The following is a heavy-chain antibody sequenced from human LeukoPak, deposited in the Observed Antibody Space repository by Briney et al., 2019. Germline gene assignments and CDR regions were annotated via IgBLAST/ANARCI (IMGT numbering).Heavy chain of an antibody. CDR3: ARLLGYCSNTSCYSPGKDYYYYYMDV. J-gene: IGHJ6*03. Sequence: ESLKISCKGSGYSFTSYWIGWVRQMPGKGLEWMGIIYPGDSDTRYSPSFQGQVTISADKSISTAYLQWSSLKASDTAMYYCARLLGYCSNTSCYSPGKDYYYYYMDVWGKGTTVTVSS. CDR2: IYPGDSDT. CDR1: GYSFTSYW. V-gene: IGHV5-51*01. D-gene: IGHD2-2*01.